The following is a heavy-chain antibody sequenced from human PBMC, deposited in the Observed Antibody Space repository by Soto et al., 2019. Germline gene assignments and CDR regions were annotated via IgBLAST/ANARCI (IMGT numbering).Heavy chain of an antibody. CDR1: GGTFSSYT. V-gene: IGHV1-69*02. CDR2: IIPILEIT. J-gene: IGHJ5*02. CDR3: ARVSTITSWFDP. D-gene: IGHD1-20*01. Sequence: SVKVSCKASGGTFSSYTISWVRQAPGQGLEWMGRIIPILEITNYAQKFHDRVTITADKSTSTAYMELNSLRSEDTAVYYCARVSTITSWFDPWGQGTLVTVSS.